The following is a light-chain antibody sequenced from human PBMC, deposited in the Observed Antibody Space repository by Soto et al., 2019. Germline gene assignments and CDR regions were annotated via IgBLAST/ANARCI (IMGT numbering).Light chain of an antibody. CDR1: SSDVGAYKY. V-gene: IGLV2-8*01. CDR3: TSYVGSNIWV. CDR2: EVS. J-gene: IGLJ3*02. Sequence: QSVLTQPPSASGSPGQSVTISCTGTSSDVGAYKYVSWYQQYPGKAPKLMIYEVSKRPSGVPDRFSGSKSSNTASLTVSGLQAEDEADYYCTSYVGSNIWVFGGGTQLTVL.